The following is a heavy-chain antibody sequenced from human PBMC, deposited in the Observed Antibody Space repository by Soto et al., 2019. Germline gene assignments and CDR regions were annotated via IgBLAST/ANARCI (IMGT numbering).Heavy chain of an antibody. CDR3: AKDVDTAMAFGFDY. CDR1: GLNFVGFG. CDR2: ISYDGSNK. V-gene: IGHV3-30*18. Sequence: HCYTAAGLNFVGFGVHWVRQAPGKGLEWVAVISYDGSNKYYADSVKGRFTISRDNSKNTLYLQMNSLRAEDTAVYYCAKDVDTAMAFGFDYWGQGTLVTVHS. J-gene: IGHJ4*02. D-gene: IGHD5-18*01.